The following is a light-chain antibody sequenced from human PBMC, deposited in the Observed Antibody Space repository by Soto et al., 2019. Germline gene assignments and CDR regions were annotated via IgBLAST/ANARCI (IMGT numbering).Light chain of an antibody. CDR1: DSNIGSKY. CDR2: SNN. Sequence: QSVLTQPPSASATPGQRVTISCSGSDSNIGSKYVYWYQQLPGTAPKLLMYSNNQQPSGVPHRFSGSKSGTSASLATKGLGYEDEADYYCAACDSRRGGPVFGGGTKVTVL. CDR3: AACDSRRGGPV. V-gene: IGLV1-47*02. J-gene: IGLJ2*01.